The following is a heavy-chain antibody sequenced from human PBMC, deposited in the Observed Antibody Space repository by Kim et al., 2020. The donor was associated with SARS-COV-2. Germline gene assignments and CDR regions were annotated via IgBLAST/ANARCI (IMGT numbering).Heavy chain of an antibody. D-gene: IGHD6-13*01. CDR2: IYYSGST. V-gene: IGHV4-39*07. J-gene: IGHJ5*02. Sequence: SETLSLTCTVSGGSISSSSYYWGWIRQPPGKGLEWIGSIYYSGSTYYNPSLKSRVTISVDTSKNQFSLKLSSVTAADTAVYYCARVGIAAAGRMEGDWFDPWGQGTLVTVSS. CDR3: ARVGIAAAGRMEGDWFDP. CDR1: GGSISSSSYY.